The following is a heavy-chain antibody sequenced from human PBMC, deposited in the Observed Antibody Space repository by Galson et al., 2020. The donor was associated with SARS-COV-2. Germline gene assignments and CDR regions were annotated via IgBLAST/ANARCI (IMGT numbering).Heavy chain of an antibody. CDR3: ARERYYYDSSGRKTCVWDM. D-gene: IGHD3-22*01. J-gene: IGHJ3*02. CDR2: IYYSGSY. CDR1: GGTISSGGYY. Sequence: ETSETLSLTCTVSGGTISSGGYYWSWNRQHQGPGLEWLGYIYYSGSYYHHPSLKSRTTTSVDTSKTQFSLKLNSVTAADTAGYYCARERYYYDSSGRKTCVWDMWVQGTMVSVSS. V-gene: IGHV4-31*03.